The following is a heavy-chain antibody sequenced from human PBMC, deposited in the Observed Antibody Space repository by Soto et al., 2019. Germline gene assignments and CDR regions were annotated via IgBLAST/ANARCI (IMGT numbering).Heavy chain of an antibody. CDR2: VTYDSSEK. CDR1: GFSFFNYG. J-gene: IGHJ4*02. D-gene: IGHD3-9*01. Sequence: QVHVVESGGGVVQPGTSLRLSCTASGFSFFNYGFAWNRQAPGKGLEWVAVVTYDSSEKYYADSVKGRFTISRDNSKNTVYLQMDSLQHNDSALYYCGKAGGSELRYFDWPEVGVWGQGTLVTVSS. CDR3: GKAGGSELRYFDWPEVGV. V-gene: IGHV3-30*18.